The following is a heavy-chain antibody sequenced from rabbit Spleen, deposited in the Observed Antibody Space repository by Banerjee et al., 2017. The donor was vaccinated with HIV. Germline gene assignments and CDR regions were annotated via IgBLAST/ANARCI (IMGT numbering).Heavy chain of an antibody. CDR1: GFSFSTGYD. CDR2: IYTGNGKN. J-gene: IGHJ4*01. Sequence: QEQLEESGGDLVKPEGSLTLICTASGFSFSTGYDMSWVRQAPGKGLEWIGFIYTGNGKNYYASWAKGRFTISKTSSTTVTLQVTSLTAADTATYFCTRDDGSGHYIDGYFKLWGPGTLVTVS. V-gene: IGHV1S45*01. CDR3: TRDDGSGHYIDGYFKL. D-gene: IGHD1-1*01.